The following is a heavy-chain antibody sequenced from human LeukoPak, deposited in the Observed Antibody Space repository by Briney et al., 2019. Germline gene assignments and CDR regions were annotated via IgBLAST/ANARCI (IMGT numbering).Heavy chain of an antibody. J-gene: IGHJ4*02. CDR2: ICGDGGST. Sequence: GGSLRLSCAASGFTFDDYSMHWVRQAPGKGLEWVSLICGDGGSTYYADSVKGRFTISRDNSKNSLYMQMNSLRTEATALYYWAKGMAITTRGAKQDYGGKGTLFT. CDR1: GFTFDDYS. CDR3: AKGMAITTRGAKQDY. D-gene: IGHD3-22*01. V-gene: IGHV3-43*02.